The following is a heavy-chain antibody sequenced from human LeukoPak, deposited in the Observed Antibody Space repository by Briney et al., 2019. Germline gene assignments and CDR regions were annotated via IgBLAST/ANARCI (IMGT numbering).Heavy chain of an antibody. CDR2: INNNGGNT. CDR3: ATLYRDY. D-gene: IGHD3-16*01. V-gene: IGHV3-23*01. CDR1: EFTFSNYA. Sequence: GGSLRLSCAASEFTFSNYAMSWVRQAPGKGLEWVSTINNNGGNTYYADSVRGRFTISRDNSKNTLYLQMNSLRAEDTAVYYCATLYRDYWGQGTLVTVSS. J-gene: IGHJ4*02.